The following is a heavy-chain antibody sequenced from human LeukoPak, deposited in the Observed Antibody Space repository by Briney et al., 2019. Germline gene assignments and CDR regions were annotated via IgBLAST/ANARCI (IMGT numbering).Heavy chain of an antibody. CDR3: ARLRSVAGGTFYFAY. CDR2: ISYSGTT. D-gene: IGHD6-13*01. V-gene: IGHV4-31*11. CDR1: GGSFSGYY. J-gene: IGHJ4*02. Sequence: SETLSLTCAVYGGSFSGYYWSWIRQFPGNGLEWIYYISYSGTTYYNPSLKSRVTISVATSKNQFSLKLTSLTAAATAVSYCARLRSVAGGTFYFAYWGKGLLVPVSS.